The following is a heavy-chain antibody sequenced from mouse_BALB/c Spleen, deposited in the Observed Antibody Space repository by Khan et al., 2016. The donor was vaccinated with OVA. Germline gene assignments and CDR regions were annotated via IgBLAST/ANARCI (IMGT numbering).Heavy chain of an antibody. D-gene: IGHD4-1*01. CDR2: ISSDGSYN. CDR1: GFTFSAYG. Sequence: EVELVESGGDLVRPGGSLKLSCAASGFTFSAYGMSWVRQSPDKRLEWVATISSDGSYNYYPDSLKGRFTISRDYAKSTLYLQMRSLKSEDTAMYYCASLLTVSFAYWGQGTLVTVSA. CDR3: ASLLTVSFAY. J-gene: IGHJ3*01. V-gene: IGHV5-6*01.